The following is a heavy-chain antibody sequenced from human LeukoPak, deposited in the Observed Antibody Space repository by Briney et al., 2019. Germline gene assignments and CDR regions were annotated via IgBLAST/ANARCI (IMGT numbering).Heavy chain of an antibody. CDR3: AREPGAMVVRGVHNRAEGCDY. CDR2: INPNSGGT. CDR1: GYTFTGYY. V-gene: IGHV1-2*02. D-gene: IGHD3-10*01. J-gene: IGHJ4*02. Sequence: GASVKVSCKASGYTFTGYYMHWVRQAPGQGLEWMGWINPNSGGTNCAQKFQGRVTMTRDTSISTAYMELSRLRSDDTAVYYCAREPGAMVVRGVHNRAEGCDYWGQGTLVTVSS.